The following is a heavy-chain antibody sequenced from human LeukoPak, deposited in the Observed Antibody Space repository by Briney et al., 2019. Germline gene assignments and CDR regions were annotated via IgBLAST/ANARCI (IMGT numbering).Heavy chain of an antibody. Sequence: GGSLRLSCAASGFTFSSYGMHWVRQAPGKGLEWVAVIWYDGSNKYYADSVKGRFTISRDNSKNTLYLQMNSLRAEDTAVYYCAREKYYYGSGSYYIYQNYYYYGMDVWGQGTTDTVSS. CDR3: AREKYYYGSGSYYIYQNYYYYGMDV. CDR1: GFTFSSYG. D-gene: IGHD3-10*01. J-gene: IGHJ6*02. CDR2: IWYDGSNK. V-gene: IGHV3-33*01.